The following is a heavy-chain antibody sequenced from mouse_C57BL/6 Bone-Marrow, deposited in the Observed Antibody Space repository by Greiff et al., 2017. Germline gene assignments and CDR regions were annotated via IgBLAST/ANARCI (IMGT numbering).Heavy chain of an antibody. CDR2: IHPNSGST. J-gene: IGHJ3*01. V-gene: IGHV1-64*01. CDR3: ARSWGLRRWFAY. Sequence: QVQLQQPGAELVKPGASVKLSCKASGYTFTSYWMHWVKQRPGQGLEWIGMIHPNSGSTNYNEKFKSKATLTVEQSSSTAYMQLSSLTSEDSAVYDCARSWGLRRWFAYWGQGTLVTVSA. CDR1: GYTFTSYW. D-gene: IGHD2-2*01.